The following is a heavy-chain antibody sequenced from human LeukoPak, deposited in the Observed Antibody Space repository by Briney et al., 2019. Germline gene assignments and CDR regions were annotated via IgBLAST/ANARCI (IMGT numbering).Heavy chain of an antibody. CDR1: GFTFSNYW. Sequence: GGSLRLSCAASGFTFSNYWMRWVRQAPGKGLEWVANIKEDGSEQHYEDSVKGRFTISRDNAKNSLYLQMNSLRAEDTAVYYCAKDPKISSGSYSPFDIWGQGTMVTVSS. CDR3: AKDPKISSGSYSPFDI. J-gene: IGHJ3*02. CDR2: IKEDGSEQ. V-gene: IGHV3-7*01. D-gene: IGHD1-26*01.